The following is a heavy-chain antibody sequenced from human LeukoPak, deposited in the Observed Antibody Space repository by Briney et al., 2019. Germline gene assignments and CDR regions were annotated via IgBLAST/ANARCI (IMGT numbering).Heavy chain of an antibody. CDR2: ISYRGNT. D-gene: IGHD2-15*01. CDR1: GXSISSSSYY. Sequence: SSETLSLTCTVSGXSISSSSYYWGWIRQPPGKGLEWIGGISYRGNTYQNPSLKSRVTMSVDTSKNQFSLKLTSVTAADTAVYYCARLFRSGGSCYPSYWGQGTLVTVSS. CDR3: ARLFRSGGSCYPSY. J-gene: IGHJ4*02. V-gene: IGHV4-39*01.